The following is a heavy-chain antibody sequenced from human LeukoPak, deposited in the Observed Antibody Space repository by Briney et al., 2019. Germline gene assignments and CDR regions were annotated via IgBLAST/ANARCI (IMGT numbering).Heavy chain of an antibody. CDR1: GYTFTGYY. CDR2: INPNSGGT. D-gene: IGHD6-13*01. Sequence: ASVKVPCKASGYTFTGYYMHWVRQAPGQGLEWMGWINPNSGGTNYAQKFQGRVTMTRDTSISTAYMELSRLRSDDTAVYYCARDIAAAGTGWFDPWGQGTLVTVSS. J-gene: IGHJ5*02. V-gene: IGHV1-2*02. CDR3: ARDIAAAGTGWFDP.